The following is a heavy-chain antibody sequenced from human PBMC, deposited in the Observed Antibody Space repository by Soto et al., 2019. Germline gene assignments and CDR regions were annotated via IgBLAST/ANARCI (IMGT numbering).Heavy chain of an antibody. D-gene: IGHD3-16*01. V-gene: IGHV4-59*01. CDR1: GGSISNYY. J-gene: IGHJ5*02. Sequence: SETLSRTCNLGGGSISNYYWTCSRQSPEKVLEWIGYMYYNGNINYNPSLKSRVTISIDTSKNQFSLTLKSVTAADTAVYYCASGGNWFDPWGQGVLVTVSS. CDR2: MYYNGNI. CDR3: ASGGNWFDP.